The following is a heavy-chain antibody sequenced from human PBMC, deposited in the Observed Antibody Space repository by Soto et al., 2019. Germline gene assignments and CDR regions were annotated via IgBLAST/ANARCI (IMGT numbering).Heavy chain of an antibody. Sequence: LSLTCTVSGGSISSGGYYWSWIRQHPGKGLEWIGYIYYSGSTYYNPSLKSRVTISVDTSKNQFSLKLSSVTAADTAVYYCAREGGDGYNWRYFQHWGQGTLVTVS. CDR1: GGSISSGGYY. J-gene: IGHJ1*01. V-gene: IGHV4-31*03. CDR3: AREGGDGYNWRYFQH. D-gene: IGHD5-12*01. CDR2: IYYSGST.